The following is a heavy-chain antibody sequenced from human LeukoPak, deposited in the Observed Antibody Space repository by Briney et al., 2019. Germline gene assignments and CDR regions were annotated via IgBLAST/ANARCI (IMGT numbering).Heavy chain of an antibody. D-gene: IGHD3-3*01. CDR3: ARGEMYYDFWSGYYTPYYFDY. CDR1: GGSFSGYY. J-gene: IGHJ4*02. V-gene: IGHV4-34*01. Sequence: SETLSLTCAVYGGSFSGYYWGWIRQPPGKGLEWIGEINHSGSTNYNPSLKSRVTISVDTSKNQFSLKLSSVTAADTAVYYCARGEMYYDFWSGYYTPYYFDYWGQGTLVTVSS. CDR2: INHSGST.